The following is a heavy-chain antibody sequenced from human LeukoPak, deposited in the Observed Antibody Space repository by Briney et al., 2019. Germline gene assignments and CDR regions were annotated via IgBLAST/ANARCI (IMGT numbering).Heavy chain of an antibody. CDR2: INYSGAT. V-gene: IGHV4-34*01. CDR3: AREYGEPS. CDR1: DGSLGFSF. D-gene: IGHD4-17*01. J-gene: IGHJ4*02. Sequence: SGTLSLACAVYDGSLGFSFWSWIRQSPGKGLEWLGHINYSGATHYNPSLNGRAALSIDTSRNQFFLKLASVIAADTAVYFCAREYGEPSWGQGTLVAVSS.